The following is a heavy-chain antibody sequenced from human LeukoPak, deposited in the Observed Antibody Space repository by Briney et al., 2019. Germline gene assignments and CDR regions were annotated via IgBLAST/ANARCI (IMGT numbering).Heavy chain of an antibody. Sequence: SETLSLTCTVSGGSISSYYWSWIRQPPGKGLEWIGYIYYSGNTNYNPSLKSRVTISVDTSKNQFSLRLSSVTAADTAVYYCARSYCGGGSCGAFDIWGQGTMFTVSS. V-gene: IGHV4-59*01. J-gene: IGHJ3*02. CDR3: ARSYCGGGSCGAFDI. CDR2: IYYSGNT. D-gene: IGHD2-15*01. CDR1: GGSISSYY.